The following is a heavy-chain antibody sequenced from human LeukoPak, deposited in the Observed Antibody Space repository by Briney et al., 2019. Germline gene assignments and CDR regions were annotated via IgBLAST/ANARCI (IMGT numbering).Heavy chain of an antibody. CDR1: GYTFTSYG. Sequence: GASVKVSYKASGYTFTSYGISWVRQAPGQGLEWMGWISAYNGNTNYAQKLQGRVTMTTDTSTSTAYMELRSLRSDDTAVYYCAREGYGDYAWYFDLWGRGTLVTVSS. CDR3: AREGYGDYAWYFDL. D-gene: IGHD4-17*01. CDR2: ISAYNGNT. V-gene: IGHV1-18*01. J-gene: IGHJ2*01.